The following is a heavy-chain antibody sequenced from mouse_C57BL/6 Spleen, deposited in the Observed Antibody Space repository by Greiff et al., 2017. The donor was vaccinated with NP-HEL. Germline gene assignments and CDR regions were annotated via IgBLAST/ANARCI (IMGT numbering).Heavy chain of an antibody. J-gene: IGHJ2*01. D-gene: IGHD2-1*01. V-gene: IGHV1-55*01. CDR1: GYTFTSYW. CDR3: AKGGDGNGLYYFDY. CDR2: IYPGSGST. Sequence: VQLQQPGAELVKPGASVKMSCKASGYTFTSYWITWVKQRPGQGLEWIGDIYPGSGSTNYNETFKSKATLTVDTSSSTAYMQLSSLTSEDSAVYYCAKGGDGNGLYYFDYWGQGTTLTVSS.